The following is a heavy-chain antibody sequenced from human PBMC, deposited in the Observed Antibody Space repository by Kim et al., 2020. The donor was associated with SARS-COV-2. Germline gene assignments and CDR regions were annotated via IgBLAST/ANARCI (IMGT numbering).Heavy chain of an antibody. CDR3: TRGGDNGDFDY. CDR1: GFSFRNYW. Sequence: GGSLRLSCAASGFSFRNYWMDWVRQAPGKGLVWVSRVKSDDSRTIYADSVRGRFTIGRDNAKNMLYLQMNSLTAEDTAVYYCTRGGDNGDFDYWGQGTLV. V-gene: IGHV3-74*01. CDR2: VKSDDSRT. J-gene: IGHJ4*02. D-gene: IGHD3-10*01.